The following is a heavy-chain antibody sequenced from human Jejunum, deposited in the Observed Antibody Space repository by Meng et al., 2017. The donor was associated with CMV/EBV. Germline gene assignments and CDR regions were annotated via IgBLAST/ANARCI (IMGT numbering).Heavy chain of an antibody. Sequence: GLPFTTCWMHWARQAPGRGLMWVSRINSYGGTIKYADSVKGRFIISRDNAKNTLYVQMNGLRAADTAVYYCASYVGSGTSRSLGYWGQGTLVTVSS. CDR3: ASYVGSGTSRSLGY. D-gene: IGHD1-26*01. V-gene: IGHV3-74*03. CDR1: GLPFTTCW. CDR2: INSYGGTI. J-gene: IGHJ4*02.